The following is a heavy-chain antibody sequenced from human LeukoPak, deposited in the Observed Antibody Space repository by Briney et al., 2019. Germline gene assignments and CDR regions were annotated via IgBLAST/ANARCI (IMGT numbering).Heavy chain of an antibody. CDR2: IIPIFGIA. CDR3: AVNVYCSSTSCYTGAYWGCNSGAFDI. D-gene: IGHD2-2*02. Sequence: SVKVSCKASGGTFSSYAISWVRQAPGQGLEWMGRIIPIFGIANYAQKFQGRVTITADKSTSTAYMELSSLRSEDTAVYYCAVNVYCSSTSCYTGAYWGCNSGAFDIWGQGTMVTVSS. CDR1: GGTFSSYA. J-gene: IGHJ3*02. V-gene: IGHV1-69*04.